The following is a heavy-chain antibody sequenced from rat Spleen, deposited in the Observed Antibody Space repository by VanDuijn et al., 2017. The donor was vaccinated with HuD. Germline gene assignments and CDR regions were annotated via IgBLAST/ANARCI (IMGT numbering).Heavy chain of an antibody. CDR1: GFMFSDYY. CDR2: ISPSGGST. CDR3: ATEGYYSGRYYFDY. D-gene: IGHD1-1*01. Sequence: EVQLVESGGGLVQPGKSLKFSCAASGFMFSDYYMAWVRQTPKKGLEWVASISPSGGSTYYRDSVKGRFTISRDNAKSTLYLQMDSLRSEDTATYYCATEGYYSGRYYFDYWGQGVMVTVSS. V-gene: IGHV5S23*01. J-gene: IGHJ2*01.